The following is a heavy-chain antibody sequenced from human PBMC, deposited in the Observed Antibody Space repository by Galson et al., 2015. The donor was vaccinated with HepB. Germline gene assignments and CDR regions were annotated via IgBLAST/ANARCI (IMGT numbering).Heavy chain of an antibody. V-gene: IGHV1-18*01. J-gene: IGHJ6*02. CDR3: ARRLSGTMDV. D-gene: IGHD1-1*01. CDR1: GYTFNRYG. Sequence: SVKVSCKASGYSLTSGYTFNRYGITWVRQAPGPGLEWMGWISVYNGNTNYAQKFRGRVTMTADTSTSTAYMELRSLRSDDTAVYYCARRLSGTMDVWGQGAMVTVSS. CDR2: ISVYNGNT.